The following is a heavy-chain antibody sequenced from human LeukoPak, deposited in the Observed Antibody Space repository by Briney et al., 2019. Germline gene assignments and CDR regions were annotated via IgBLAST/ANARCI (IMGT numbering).Heavy chain of an antibody. V-gene: IGHV3-48*02. Sequence: GGSLRLSCAASGFTFSSYSINWIRQAPAKGLEWVSYISSGSDNIQYADSVKGRFTISRDNAKNSLYLQMNSLRDEDTAVYYCARDLLWAFDYWGQGTLVTVAS. CDR3: ARDLLWAFDY. CDR2: ISSGSDNI. D-gene: IGHD2-21*01. J-gene: IGHJ4*02. CDR1: GFTFSSYS.